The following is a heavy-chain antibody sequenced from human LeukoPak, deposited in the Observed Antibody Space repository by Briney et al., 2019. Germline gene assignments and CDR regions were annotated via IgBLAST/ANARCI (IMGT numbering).Heavy chain of an antibody. D-gene: IGHD5-12*01. J-gene: IGHJ4*02. CDR2: ISVYNGNT. Sequence: GASVKVSCKASGYTFTSYGISWVRQAPGQGLEWMGWISVYNGNTNYAQQLQGRVTMTTDTSTSTAYMELRSLRSDDTAVYYCARVPRRYSGYVVADLDYWGQGTLVTVSS. V-gene: IGHV1-18*01. CDR3: ARVPRRYSGYVVADLDY. CDR1: GYTFTSYG.